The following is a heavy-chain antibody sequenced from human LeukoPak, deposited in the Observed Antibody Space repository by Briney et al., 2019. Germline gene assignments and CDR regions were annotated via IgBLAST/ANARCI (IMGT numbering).Heavy chain of an antibody. V-gene: IGHV5-51*01. CDR2: IYPGDSDT. Sequence: PGESLKISCKGSGYSFTSYWIGWVRQMPGKGLEWMGIIYPGDSDTTYSPSFQGQVTISADKSISTAYLQWSSLKASDTAMYYCARRRLVGYYGSGSYGYWGQGTLVTVSS. D-gene: IGHD3-10*01. J-gene: IGHJ4*02. CDR1: GYSFTSYW. CDR3: ARRRLVGYYGSGSYGY.